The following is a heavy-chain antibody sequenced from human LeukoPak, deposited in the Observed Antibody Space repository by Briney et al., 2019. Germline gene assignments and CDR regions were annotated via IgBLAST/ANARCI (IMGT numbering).Heavy chain of an antibody. CDR1: GFTFSGSA. D-gene: IGHD1-26*01. CDR2: IRSKANSYAT. Sequence: TGGSLRLFCAASGFTFSGSAMHWVRQASGKGLEWVGRIRSKANSYATAYAASVKGRFTISRDDSKNTAYLQMNSLKTEDTAVYYCILSGRTTRIDYWGQGTLVTVSS. V-gene: IGHV3-73*01. J-gene: IGHJ4*02. CDR3: ILSGRTTRIDY.